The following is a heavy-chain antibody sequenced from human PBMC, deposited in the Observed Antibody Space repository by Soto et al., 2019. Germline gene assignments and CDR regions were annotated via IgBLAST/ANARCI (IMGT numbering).Heavy chain of an antibody. CDR2: ISAHNGNT. Sequence: QVHLVQSGAEVKNPGASVKVSCKGSGYGFTTYGITWGRQAPGQGLEWMAWISAHNGNTNYAQKLQGRVTVTRDTSTSTAYMELRSLRSDDTAVYYCARGRYGDYWGQGALVTVSS. CDR1: GYGFTTYG. V-gene: IGHV1-18*01. J-gene: IGHJ4*02. CDR3: ARGRYGDY. D-gene: IGHD1-1*01.